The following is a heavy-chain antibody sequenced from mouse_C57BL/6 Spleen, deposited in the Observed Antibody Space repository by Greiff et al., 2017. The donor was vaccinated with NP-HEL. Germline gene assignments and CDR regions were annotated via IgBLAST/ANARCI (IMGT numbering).Heavy chain of an antibody. J-gene: IGHJ3*01. CDR2: IHPNSGST. D-gene: IGHD1-1*01. Sequence: VKLQQPGAELVKPGASVKLSCKASGYTFTSYWMHWVKQRPGQGLEWIGMIHPNSGSTNYNEKFKSKATLTVDKSSSTAYMQLSSLTSEDSAVYYCARDYYGLAYWGQGTLVTVSA. V-gene: IGHV1-64*01. CDR1: GYTFTSYW. CDR3: ARDYYGLAY.